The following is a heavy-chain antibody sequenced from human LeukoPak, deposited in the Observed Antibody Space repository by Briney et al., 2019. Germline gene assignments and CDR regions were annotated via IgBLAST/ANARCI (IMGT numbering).Heavy chain of an antibody. CDR3: ARTNSAWADAFDI. Sequence: PGGSLRLSCAASGFTFSNYGMNWVCQAPGKGLEWVSSITSSSSYIYYADSVKGRFTISRDNAKNSLYLQMNSLRAEDMAVYYCARTNSAWADAFDIWGLGTLVTVSS. CDR1: GFTFSNYG. J-gene: IGHJ3*02. V-gene: IGHV3-21*01. CDR2: ITSSSSYI. D-gene: IGHD6-19*01.